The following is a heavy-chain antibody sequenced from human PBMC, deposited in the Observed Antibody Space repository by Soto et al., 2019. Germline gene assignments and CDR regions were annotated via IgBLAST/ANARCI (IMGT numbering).Heavy chain of an antibody. CDR3: ARWPFWSGYYNYSYYYGMDV. CDR1: GGSVSSGSYY. CDR2: IYYSGST. D-gene: IGHD3-3*01. J-gene: IGHJ6*02. V-gene: IGHV4-61*01. Sequence: QVQLQESGPGLVKPSETLSLTCTVSGGSVSSGSYYWSWIRQPPGKGLEWIGYIYYSGSTNYNPPXXXRVTISVDTSXXQXSXXLSSVTAADTAVYYCARWPFWSGYYNYSYYYGMDVWGQGTTVTVSS.